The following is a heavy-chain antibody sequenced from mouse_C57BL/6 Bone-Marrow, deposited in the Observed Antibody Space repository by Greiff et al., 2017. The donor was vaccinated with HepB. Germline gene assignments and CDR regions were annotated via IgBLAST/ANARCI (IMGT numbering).Heavy chain of an antibody. J-gene: IGHJ2*01. CDR2: FYPGSGSI. CDR3: ARHGIVSYYFDY. CDR1: CYTFPEYS. V-gene: IGHV1-62-2*01. Sequence: QVQLKESGAELVKPGASVQLSCKASCYTFPEYSIHLVKLRSGQGLEWIGLFYPGSGSIKYNEKFKDKATLTADKSSSTVYMELSRLTSEDSAVYFCARHGIVSYYFDYWGQGTTLTVSS. D-gene: IGHD6-2*01.